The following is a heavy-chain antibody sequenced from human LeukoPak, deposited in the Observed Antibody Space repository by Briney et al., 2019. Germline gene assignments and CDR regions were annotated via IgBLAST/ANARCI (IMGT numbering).Heavy chain of an antibody. CDR2: IYTSWST. Sequence: SETLSLTCTVSGGSISSYYWSWIRQPAGKGLELIGRIYTSWSTNYNPSLKSRVTMSVDTSKNQFSLKLSCVTAADTAVYYCARAAAAGLYYYYYMDVWGKGTTVTVSS. CDR1: GGSISSYY. D-gene: IGHD6-13*01. V-gene: IGHV4-4*07. CDR3: ARAAAAGLYYYYYMDV. J-gene: IGHJ6*03.